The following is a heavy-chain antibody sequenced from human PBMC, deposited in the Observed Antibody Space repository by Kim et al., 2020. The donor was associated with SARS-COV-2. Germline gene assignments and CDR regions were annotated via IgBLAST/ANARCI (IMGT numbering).Heavy chain of an antibody. V-gene: IGHV1-69*13. Sequence: SVKVSCKASGGTFSSYAISWVRQAPGQGLEWMGGIIPIFGTANYAQKFQGRVTITADESTSTAYMELSSLRSEDTAVYYCARPPNSSSWYLDAFDIWGQGTMVTVSS. J-gene: IGHJ3*02. CDR2: IIPIFGTA. CDR1: GGTFSSYA. D-gene: IGHD6-13*01. CDR3: ARPPNSSSWYLDAFDI.